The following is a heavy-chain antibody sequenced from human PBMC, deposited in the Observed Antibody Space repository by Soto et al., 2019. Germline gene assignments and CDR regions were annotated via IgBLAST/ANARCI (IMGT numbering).Heavy chain of an antibody. Sequence: LDSTFSAGFISSFDYYWSWIRQPPGKGLEWIGYIYYSGSTYYNPSLKSRVTISVDTSKNQFSLKLSSVTAAATAVYYCARETYGPCFHPWGQGTLVTVSS. J-gene: IGHJ5*02. CDR1: AGFISSFDYY. V-gene: IGHV4-30-4*01. CDR2: IYYSGST. CDR3: ARETYGPCFHP. D-gene: IGHD4-17*01.